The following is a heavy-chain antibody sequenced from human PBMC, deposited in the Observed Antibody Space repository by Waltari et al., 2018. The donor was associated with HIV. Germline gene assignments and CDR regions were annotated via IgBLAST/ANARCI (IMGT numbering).Heavy chain of an antibody. D-gene: IGHD6-13*01. J-gene: IGHJ4*02. CDR3: ARDSSWRNYFDY. CDR1: GFTFSSYA. V-gene: IGHV3-23*01. Sequence: EVQLLESGGGLVQPGGSLRLSCAASGFTFSSYAMSWVRQAPGKGLEWVSAISGSGGSTYYADSVKGRFTISRDNSKNTLYLQMNSLRAEDTAVYYCARDSSWRNYFDYWGQGTLVTVSS. CDR2: ISGSGGST.